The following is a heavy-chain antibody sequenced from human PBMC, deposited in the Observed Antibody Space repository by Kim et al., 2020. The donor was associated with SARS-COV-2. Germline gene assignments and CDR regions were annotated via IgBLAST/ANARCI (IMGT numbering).Heavy chain of an antibody. CDR1: GVSITAYY. CDR2: VYHSGST. J-gene: IGHJ6*02. Sequence: SETLSLTCNVSGVSITAYYWSWIRQPPGRGLEWIGYVYHSGSTNYNTSLKSRVTISVDTFKNEFSLRLSSLTAADTAVYFCARWGYSGNDRASPLYYYALDVWGQGITVTVSS. D-gene: IGHD5-12*01. V-gene: IGHV4-59*01. CDR3: ARWGYSGNDRASPLYYYALDV.